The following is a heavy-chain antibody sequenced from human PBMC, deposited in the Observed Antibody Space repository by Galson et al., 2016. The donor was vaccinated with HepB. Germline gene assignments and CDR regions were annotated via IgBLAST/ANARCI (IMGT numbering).Heavy chain of an antibody. Sequence: LVKPTQTLTLTCTSSGFSLSSSGVGVGWIRQSPGKALEWLALIYWNDDKRYSPSLKGRLTITKDTSKNQVVLTLTNMDPVDTATYYCAHRRTSADYGSGKDHYFDYWGQGTLVTVSS. D-gene: IGHD3-10*01. CDR3: AHRRTSADYGSGKDHYFDY. CDR2: IYWNDDK. CDR1: GFSLSSSGVG. V-gene: IGHV2-5*01. J-gene: IGHJ4*02.